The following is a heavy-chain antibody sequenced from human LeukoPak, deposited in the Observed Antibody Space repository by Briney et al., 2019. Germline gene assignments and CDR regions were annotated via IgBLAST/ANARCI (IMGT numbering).Heavy chain of an antibody. CDR2: INPNSGGT. V-gene: IGHV1-2*02. D-gene: IGHD5-12*01. CDR1: GYTFTGYY. Sequence: ASVKVSCKASGYTFTGYYMHWVRQAPGQGLEWMGWINPNSGGTNYAQKFQGRVTMTTDTSTSTAYMELRSLRSDDTAVYYCAREGVATNLDYWGQGTLVTVSS. CDR3: AREGVATNLDY. J-gene: IGHJ4*02.